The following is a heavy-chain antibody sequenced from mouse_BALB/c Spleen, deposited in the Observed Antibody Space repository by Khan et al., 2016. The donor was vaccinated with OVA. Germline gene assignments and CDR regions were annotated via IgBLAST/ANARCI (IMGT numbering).Heavy chain of an antibody. J-gene: IGHJ3*01. CDR2: ISSVGDYN. Sequence: EVELVESGGDLVKPGGSLKLSCAASGFTFSSYSMSWVRQTPDKRLEWVTTISSVGDYNYYPDSVKGRFTISSNNAKNTLYLQMSSLKSDDTAMYYCANHLTGSFVYWGQGTLVTVSA. D-gene: IGHD4-1*01. V-gene: IGHV5-6*01. CDR1: GFTFSSYS. CDR3: ANHLTGSFVY.